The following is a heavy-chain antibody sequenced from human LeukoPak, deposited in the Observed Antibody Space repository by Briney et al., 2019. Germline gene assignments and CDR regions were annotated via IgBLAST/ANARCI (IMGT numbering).Heavy chain of an antibody. CDR2: INHSGST. V-gene: IGHV4-34*01. CDR3: AATNYYDSSGYYYY. CDR1: GGSFSGYY. D-gene: IGHD3-22*01. Sequence: PSETLSLTCAVYGGSFSGYYWSWIRQPPGKGLEWIGEINHSGSTNYNPSLKSRVTISVDTSKNQFSLKLSSVTAADTAVYYCAATNYYDSSGYYYYWGQGTLVTVSS. J-gene: IGHJ4*02.